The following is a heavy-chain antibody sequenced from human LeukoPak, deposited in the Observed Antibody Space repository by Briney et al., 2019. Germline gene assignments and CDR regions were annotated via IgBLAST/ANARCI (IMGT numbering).Heavy chain of an antibody. Sequence: SETLSLTCTVSGGSISSGGYYWSWIRQHPGKGLEWIGYIYYSGSTYYNPSLKSRVTISVDTSKNQFSLKLSSVTAADTTVYYCAREQYYGDYDWFDPWGQGTLVTVSS. CDR2: IYYSGST. D-gene: IGHD4-17*01. CDR1: GGSISSGGYY. CDR3: AREQYYGDYDWFDP. J-gene: IGHJ5*02. V-gene: IGHV4-31*03.